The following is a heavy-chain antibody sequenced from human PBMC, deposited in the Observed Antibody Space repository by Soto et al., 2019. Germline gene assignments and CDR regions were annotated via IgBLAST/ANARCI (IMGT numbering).Heavy chain of an antibody. Sequence: QVQLVQSGADVKEPGASVKVSCKASGYTFTTYYLHWVRQAPGQGLEWMGIINPSGGSTNYAQRFLGRVTMTSDTSTRRVYMELSSMRADDTAVYYCARVVVPTTATTSNWFDPWGQGTLVTVSS. V-gene: IGHV1-46*01. CDR2: INPSGGST. D-gene: IGHD4-17*01. J-gene: IGHJ5*02. CDR3: ARVVVPTTATTSNWFDP. CDR1: GYTFTTYY.